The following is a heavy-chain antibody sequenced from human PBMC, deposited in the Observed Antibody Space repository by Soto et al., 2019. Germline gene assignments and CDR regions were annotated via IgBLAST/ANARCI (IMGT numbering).Heavy chain of an antibody. Sequence: QLQLQESGPGLVKPSETLSLTCTVSGGSISSSSYYWGWIRQPPGKGLEWIGSIYYSGSTYYNPSLKSRITISVDTSNNQFSLKLSSVTAADTAVYYCARLYSYGYYFDYWGQGTLVTVSS. D-gene: IGHD5-18*01. V-gene: IGHV4-39*01. CDR1: GGSISSSSYY. CDR3: ARLYSYGYYFDY. J-gene: IGHJ4*02. CDR2: IYYSGST.